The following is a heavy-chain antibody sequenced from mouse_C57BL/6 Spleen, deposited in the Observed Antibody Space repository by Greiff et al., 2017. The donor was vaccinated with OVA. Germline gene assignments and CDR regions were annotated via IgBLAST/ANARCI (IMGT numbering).Heavy chain of an antibody. CDR2: IYPGSGNT. CDR1: GYTFTDYY. D-gene: IGHD2-14*01. CDR3: ARGGYDRVYALDY. J-gene: IGHJ4*01. V-gene: IGHV1-76*01. Sequence: VQLQESGAELVRPGASVKLSCKASGYTFTDYYINWVKQRPGQGLEWIARIYPGSGNTYYNEKFKGKATLTAEKSSSTAYMQLSSLTSEDSAVYFCARGGYDRVYALDYWGQGTSVTVSS.